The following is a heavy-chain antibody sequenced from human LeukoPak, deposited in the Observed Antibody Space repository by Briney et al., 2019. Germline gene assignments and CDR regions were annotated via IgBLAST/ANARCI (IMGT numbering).Heavy chain of an antibody. CDR2: IKQDGSEK. J-gene: IGHJ6*03. D-gene: IGHD2-2*01. V-gene: IGHV3-7*01. CDR3: ARDREGYQLPQMHHYYYMDV. Sequence: GGSLRLSCVASGFTFSSYWMNWVRQAPGKGREWVANIKQDGSEKYYVDSVKGRFTISRDNAKNSLYLQMNSLRAEDTAVYYCARDREGYQLPQMHHYYYMDVWGKGTTVTVSS. CDR1: GFTFSSYW.